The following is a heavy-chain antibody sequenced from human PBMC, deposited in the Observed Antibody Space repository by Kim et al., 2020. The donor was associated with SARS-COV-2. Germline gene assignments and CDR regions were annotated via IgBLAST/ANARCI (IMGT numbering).Heavy chain of an antibody. V-gene: IGHV3-30*04. J-gene: IGHJ4*01. CDR1: GFTFSSYA. Sequence: GGSLRLSCAASGFTFSSYAMHWVRQAPGKGLEWVAVISYDGSNKYYADSVKGRFTISRDNSKNTLYLQMNSLRAEDTAVYYCARDAIFYGDYGIFLDYWG. CDR2: ISYDGSNK. CDR3: ARDAIFYGDYGIFLDY. D-gene: IGHD4-17*01.